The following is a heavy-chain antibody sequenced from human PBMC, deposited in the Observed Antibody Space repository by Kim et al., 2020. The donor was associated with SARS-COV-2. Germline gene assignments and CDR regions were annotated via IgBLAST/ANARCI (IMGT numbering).Heavy chain of an antibody. CDR1: GGSISSSNW. J-gene: IGHJ6*02. CDR2: IYHSGST. CDR3: ARLAAGTHYYYYGMDV. V-gene: IGHV4-4*02. D-gene: IGHD6-13*01. Sequence: SETLSLTCAVSGGSISSSNWWSWVRQPPGKGLEWIGEIYHSGSTNYNPSLKSRVTISVDKSKNQFSLKLSSVTAADTAVYYCARLAAGTHYYYYGMDVWGQGTTVDVSS.